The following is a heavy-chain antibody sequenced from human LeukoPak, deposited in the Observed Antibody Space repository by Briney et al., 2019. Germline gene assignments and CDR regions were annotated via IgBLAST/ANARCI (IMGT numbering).Heavy chain of an antibody. V-gene: IGHV3-33*01. CDR3: ARAPTFSTYYYDSSGQHNWGDFDY. Sequence: GGSLRLSCAASGFTFSSYGMHWVRQAPGKGLEWVAVIWYDGSNKYYADSVKGRFTISRDNSKNTLYLQMNSLRAEDTAVYYCARAPTFSTYYYDSSGQHNWGDFDYRGQGTLVTVSS. J-gene: IGHJ4*02. CDR1: GFTFSSYG. D-gene: IGHD3-22*01. CDR2: IWYDGSNK.